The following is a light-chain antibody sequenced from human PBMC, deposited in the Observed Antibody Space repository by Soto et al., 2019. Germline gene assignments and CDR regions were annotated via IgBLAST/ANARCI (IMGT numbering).Light chain of an antibody. Sequence: QSALTQPPSASGSPGQSVTISLTGTSSEVGGYNYVSWYQQHPGKAPKLMIYEVSKRPSGVPDRISGSKSGNTAALTVSGLQSEDEADYYCSSYAGSNNFVVFGGGTKLTVL. CDR3: SSYAGSNNFVV. V-gene: IGLV2-8*01. CDR2: EVS. J-gene: IGLJ2*01. CDR1: SSEVGGYNY.